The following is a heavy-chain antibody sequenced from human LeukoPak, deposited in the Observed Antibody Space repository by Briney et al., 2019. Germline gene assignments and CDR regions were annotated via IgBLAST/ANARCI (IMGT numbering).Heavy chain of an antibody. CDR3: ARDLHPSGWSDFDY. CDR2: TWYDGSKQ. D-gene: IGHD6-19*01. CDR1: GFILSHHG. J-gene: IGHJ4*02. V-gene: IGHV3-33*01. Sequence: PGGSLRLSCAASGFILSHHGMHWVHQAPGKGLEWVAVTWYDGSKQYCADSVKGRFTISRDISKNTSYLQMNSLRAEDTAVYYCARDLHPSGWSDFDYWGQGTLVTVSS.